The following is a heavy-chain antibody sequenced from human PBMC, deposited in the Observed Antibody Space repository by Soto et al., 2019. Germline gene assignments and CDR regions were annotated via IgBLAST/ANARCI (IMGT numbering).Heavy chain of an antibody. CDR2: IYYSGST. D-gene: IGHD3-9*01. CDR1: GGSISSSSYY. V-gene: IGHV4-39*01. CDR3: ARHQTYYDILTGYPDAFDI. J-gene: IGHJ3*02. Sequence: QLQLQESGPGLVKPSETLSLTCTVSGGSISSSSYYWGWIRQPPGKGLEWIGSIYYSGSTYYNPSLKSRFTISVDTSKNQFSLKLSSVTAADTAVYYCARHQTYYDILTGYPDAFDIWGQGTMVTVSS.